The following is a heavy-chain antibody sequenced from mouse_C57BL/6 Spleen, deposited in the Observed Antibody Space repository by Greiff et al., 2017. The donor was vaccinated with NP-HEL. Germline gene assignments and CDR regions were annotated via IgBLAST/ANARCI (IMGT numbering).Heavy chain of an antibody. CDR2: IYAGSGSP. D-gene: IGHD2-4*01. J-gene: IGHJ3*01. CDR1: GYTFTSYW. Sequence: QVQLQQPGAELVKPGASVKMSCKASGYTFTSYWITWVKQRPGQGLEWIGDIYAGSGSPNYNEKFKSKATLTVDTSSSTAYMQLSSLTSEDTADYYCARWDDYDFAYWGQGTLVTVSA. CDR3: ARWDDYDFAY. V-gene: IGHV1-55*01.